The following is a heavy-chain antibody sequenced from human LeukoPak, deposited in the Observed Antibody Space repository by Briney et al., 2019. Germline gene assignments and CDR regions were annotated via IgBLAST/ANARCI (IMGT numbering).Heavy chain of an antibody. D-gene: IGHD3-22*01. J-gene: IGHJ4*02. Sequence: PGGSLRLACAASGFTFSSYWMHWVRQAPGKGLVWVSRINSDGSTTNYADSVKGRFTISRDNAKNTLYLQMNSLRADDTAVYYCAKECPSDSSVSSLPGNYWGQGTLVTVSS. CDR2: INSDGSTT. V-gene: IGHV3-74*01. CDR3: AKECPSDSSVSSLPGNY. CDR1: GFTFSSYW.